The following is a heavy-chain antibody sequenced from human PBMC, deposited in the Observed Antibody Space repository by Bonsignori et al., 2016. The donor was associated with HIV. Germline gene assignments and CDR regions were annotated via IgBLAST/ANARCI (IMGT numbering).Heavy chain of an antibody. D-gene: IGHD2-2*01. Sequence: SVKVSCKASGGTFSSYAISWVRQAPGQGLEWMGGIIPILGIANYAQKFQGRVTITADESTSTAYMELSSLRSEDTAVYYCARAPGVPAAMRGGDYWGQGTLVTVSS. J-gene: IGHJ4*02. CDR2: IIPILGIA. V-gene: IGHV1-69*10. CDR1: GGTFSSYA. CDR3: ARAPGVPAAMRGGDY.